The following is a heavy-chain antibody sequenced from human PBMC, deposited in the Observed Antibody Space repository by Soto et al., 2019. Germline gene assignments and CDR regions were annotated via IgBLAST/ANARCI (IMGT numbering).Heavy chain of an antibody. V-gene: IGHV4-31*03. Sequence: QVQLQESGPGLVKPSQTLSLTCTVSGGSISSGGYYWSWIRQHPGKGLEWIGYIYYSGSTYYNPSLKSRVIISVDTSKNQFSLKLSSVTAADTAVYYCARDVPDYGELLNWFDPWGQGTLVTVSS. D-gene: IGHD4-17*01. CDR1: GGSISSGGYY. J-gene: IGHJ5*02. CDR2: IYYSGST. CDR3: ARDVPDYGELLNWFDP.